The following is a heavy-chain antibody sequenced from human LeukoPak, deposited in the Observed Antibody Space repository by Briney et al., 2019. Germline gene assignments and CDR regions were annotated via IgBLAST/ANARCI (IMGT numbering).Heavy chain of an antibody. CDR1: GFTFSSYW. CDR2: INQDGREK. J-gene: IGHJ4*02. V-gene: IGHV3-7*01. Sequence: PGGSLTLSCEVSGFTFSSYWMTWVRQAPGKGLQWVANINQDGREKYYMDSMKGRLTISRDNTENSVFLQMTSLRPEDTAMYFCAKGRDYGAYWGQGTLVAVSS. CDR3: AKGRDYGAY.